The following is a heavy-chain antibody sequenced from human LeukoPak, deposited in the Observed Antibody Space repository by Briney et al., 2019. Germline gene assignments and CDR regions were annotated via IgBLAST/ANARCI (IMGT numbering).Heavy chain of an antibody. CDR2: NYYSGST. D-gene: IGHD3-22*01. CDR3: ARVAYDSSGYYQYYFDY. Sequence: SETLSLNCTVSSGSISSGDYYWRWLRQPPGKGLEWIGYNYYSGSTYYNPSLKSRVTISVDTSKNQFSLKLSSVTAADTAVYYCARVAYDSSGYYQYYFDYWGQGTLVTVSS. CDR1: SGSISSGDYY. V-gene: IGHV4-30-4*08. J-gene: IGHJ4*02.